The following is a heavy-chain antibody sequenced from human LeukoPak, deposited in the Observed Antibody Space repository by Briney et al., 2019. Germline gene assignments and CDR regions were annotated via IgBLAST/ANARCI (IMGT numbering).Heavy chain of an antibody. CDR2: IYYSGST. J-gene: IGHJ4*02. V-gene: IGHV4-59*08. CDR3: ARHPLGIAVAGTFDY. CDR1: GGSISSYY. Sequence: SETLSLTCTVSGGSISSYYWSWIRQPPGKGLEWIGYIYYSGSTNYNPSLKSRVTISVDTSKNQFSLKLSSVTAADTAVYYCARHPLGIAVAGTFDYWGQGTLVTVSS. D-gene: IGHD6-19*01.